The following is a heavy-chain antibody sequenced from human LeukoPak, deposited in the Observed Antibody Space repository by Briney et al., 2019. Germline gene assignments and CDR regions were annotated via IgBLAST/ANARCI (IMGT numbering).Heavy chain of an antibody. Sequence: SQTLSLTCTVSGGSISSGSYYWSWIRQPAGKGLEWIGQIYASGSTKYNPSLKSRVTISVDTSKNQFSLKLSSVTAADTAVYYCARGGIESGSSSGDYFDYWGQGTLVTVSS. CDR2: IYASGST. V-gene: IGHV4-61*09. J-gene: IGHJ4*02. D-gene: IGHD6-6*01. CDR3: ARGGIESGSSSGDYFDY. CDR1: GGSISSGSYY.